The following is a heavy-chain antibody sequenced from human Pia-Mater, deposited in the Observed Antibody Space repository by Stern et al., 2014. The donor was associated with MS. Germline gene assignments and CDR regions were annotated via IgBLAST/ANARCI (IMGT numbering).Heavy chain of an antibody. CDR3: ARDSGYSSSWYPWYFDY. J-gene: IGHJ4*02. D-gene: IGHD6-13*01. Sequence: VQLVESGAEVKKPGASVKVSCKASGYTFTSYGISWVRQAPGQGLEWMGWISAYNGNTNYAQKLQGRVTMTTDTSTSTAYMELRSLRSDDTAVYYCARDSGYSSSWYPWYFDYWGQGTRVTVSS. CDR2: ISAYNGNT. CDR1: GYTFTSYG. V-gene: IGHV1-18*01.